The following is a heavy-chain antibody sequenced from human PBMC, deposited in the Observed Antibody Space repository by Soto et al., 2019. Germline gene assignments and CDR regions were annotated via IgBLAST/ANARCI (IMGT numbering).Heavy chain of an antibody. CDR3: ARGGGYCSGGSCLWVARGYYYYGMDV. D-gene: IGHD2-15*01. Sequence: SETLSLTCTVSGGSISSGGYYWSWIRQHPGKGLEWIGYIYYSGSTYYNPSLKSRVTISVDTSKNQFSLKLSSVTAADTAVYYCARGGGYCSGGSCLWVARGYYYYGMDVWGQGTHVTVSS. CDR1: GGSISSGGYY. V-gene: IGHV4-31*03. J-gene: IGHJ6*02. CDR2: IYYSGST.